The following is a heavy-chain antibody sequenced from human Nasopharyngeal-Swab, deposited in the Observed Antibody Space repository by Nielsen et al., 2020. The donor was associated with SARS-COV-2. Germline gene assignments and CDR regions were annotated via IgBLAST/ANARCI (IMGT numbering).Heavy chain of an antibody. CDR1: SLTFSSDT. D-gene: IGHD3-10*01. J-gene: IGHJ6*03. CDR2: IFTGVST. Sequence: GESLKISCSVSSLTFSSDTISWVRQAPGKGLEWVSVIFTGVSTYYADSARGRFTISRDSSKNTVYLQMNSLRAEDTALYYCATHSPNNNCRDATCRYYYYYMGVWGKGTTVTVSS. V-gene: IGHV3-66*01. CDR3: ATHSPNNNCRDATCRYYYYYMGV.